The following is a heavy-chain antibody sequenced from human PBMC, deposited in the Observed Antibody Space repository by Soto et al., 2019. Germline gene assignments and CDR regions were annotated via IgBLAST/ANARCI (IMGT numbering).Heavy chain of an antibody. CDR3: ARDGGSY. D-gene: IGHD3-10*01. V-gene: IGHV3-30-3*01. CDR1: GFTFSTYA. J-gene: IGHJ3*01. CDR2: ISYDATNK. Sequence: QVQLVESGGGVVQPGRSLRLSCAASGFTFSTYAMRWVRRAPGKGLEWMAVISYDATNKYYADSVKGRFTISRDNSKNTLSLQLNSLRAEDTALYYCARDGGSYWGHGTMVIVSS.